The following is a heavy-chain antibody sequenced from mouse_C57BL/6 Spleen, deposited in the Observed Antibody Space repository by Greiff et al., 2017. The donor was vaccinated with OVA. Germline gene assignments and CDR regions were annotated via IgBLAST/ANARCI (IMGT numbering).Heavy chain of an antibody. CDR2: IYWDDDK. Sequence: ESGPGILQSSQTLSLTCSFSGFSLSTSGMGVSWIRQPSGKGLEWLAHIYWDDDKRYNPSLKSRLTISKDTSRNQVFLKITSVDTADTATYYCARSLITTVVATPFDYWGQGTTLTVSS. D-gene: IGHD1-1*01. CDR1: GFSLSTSGMG. J-gene: IGHJ2*01. CDR3: ARSLITTVVATPFDY. V-gene: IGHV8-12*01.